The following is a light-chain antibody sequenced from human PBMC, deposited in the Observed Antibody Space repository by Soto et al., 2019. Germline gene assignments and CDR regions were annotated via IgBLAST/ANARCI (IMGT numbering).Light chain of an antibody. J-gene: IGKJ1*01. V-gene: IGKV3-11*01. CDR2: DAS. Sequence: EIVLTQSPATLSLSPGERATLSCRASQSASSYLAWYQQKPGQAPRLLIYDASNRATGIPARFSGSGSGTDFTLTISSLGPEDFAVYYCQQRSNWPRTFGQGTKVDIK. CDR3: QQRSNWPRT. CDR1: QSASSY.